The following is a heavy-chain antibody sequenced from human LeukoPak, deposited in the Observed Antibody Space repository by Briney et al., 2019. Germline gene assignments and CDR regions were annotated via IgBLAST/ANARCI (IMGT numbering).Heavy chain of an antibody. CDR3: ARASGRIAARRDVFDY. J-gene: IGHJ4*02. CDR1: GGSISGYY. CDR2: IYYSGST. Sequence: PSETLSLTCTVSGGSISGYYWSWIRQPPGKGLEWIGYIYYSGSTNYNPSLKSRVTISVDTSKNQFSLKLSSVTAADTAVYYCARASGRIAARRDVFDYWGQGTLVTVSS. V-gene: IGHV4-59*01. D-gene: IGHD6-6*01.